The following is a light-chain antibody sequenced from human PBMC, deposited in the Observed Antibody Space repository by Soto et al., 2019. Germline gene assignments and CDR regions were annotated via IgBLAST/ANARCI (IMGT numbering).Light chain of an antibody. V-gene: IGKV4-1*01. CDR2: WAS. J-gene: IGKJ2*02. CDR3: QLYDSTPPGT. Sequence: DIVLTQSPDSLAVSLGERATINCKSSQSVLYSSNNKNYLAWYQQKPGQPPKLLIYWASTRESGVPDRFSGSGSGTDFTLTIRSLQAEDVAVYYCQLYDSTPPGTFGQGTKLEIK. CDR1: QSVLYSSNNKNY.